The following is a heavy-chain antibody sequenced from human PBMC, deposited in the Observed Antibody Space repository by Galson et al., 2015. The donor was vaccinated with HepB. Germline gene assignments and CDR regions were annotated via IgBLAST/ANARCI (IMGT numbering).Heavy chain of an antibody. CDR3: ARKRTTIGPAHYFDY. CDR2: INPSGGST. V-gene: IGHV1-46*01. D-gene: IGHD5-24*01. J-gene: IGHJ4*02. Sequence: SVKVSCKASGYTFTSYYMHWARQAPGQGLEWMGIINPSGGSTTYAQKFQGRVTMARDTSTSTLYMELSGLTSEDTAVYYCARKRTTIGPAHYFDYWGQGTLVTVSS. CDR1: GYTFTSYY.